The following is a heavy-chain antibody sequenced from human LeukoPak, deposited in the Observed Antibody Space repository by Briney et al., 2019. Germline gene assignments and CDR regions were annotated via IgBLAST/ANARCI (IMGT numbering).Heavy chain of an antibody. V-gene: IGHV3-21*01. CDR2: ISSSSSYI. CDR1: GFTFSSYS. D-gene: IGHD1-26*01. J-gene: IGHJ3*02. Sequence: GGSLRLSCAASGFTFSSYSMNWLRQAPGKGLEWVSSISSSSSYIYYADSVKGRFTISRDNAKNSLYLQMNSLRAEDTAVYYCARGAGATPGNDAFDIGGQGTMVTVSS. CDR3: ARGAGATPGNDAFDI.